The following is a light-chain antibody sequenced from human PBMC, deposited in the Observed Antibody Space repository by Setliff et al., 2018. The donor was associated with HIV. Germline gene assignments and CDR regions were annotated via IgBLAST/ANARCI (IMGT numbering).Light chain of an antibody. CDR2: GAS. J-gene: IGKJ4*01. Sequence: EIVLTQSPGTLSLSPGERATLSCRASQSVSSNYLAWHQQKPGQAPRLLIHGASSRATGIPDRFSGSGSGTDFTLTISRLEPEDFAVYYCQQYGSSPITFGGGTKVDIK. V-gene: IGKV3-20*01. CDR1: QSVSSNY. CDR3: QQYGSSPIT.